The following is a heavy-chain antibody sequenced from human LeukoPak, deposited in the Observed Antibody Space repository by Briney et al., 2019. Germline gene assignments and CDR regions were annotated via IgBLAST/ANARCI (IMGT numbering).Heavy chain of an antibody. CDR1: GYTFTSYY. D-gene: IGHD2-15*01. CDR2: INSQSGDT. J-gene: IGHJ5*02. V-gene: IGHV1-2*02. Sequence: GASVKVSCKASGYTFTSYYMHWVRQAPGQGLEWMGWINSQSGDTNYAQKFQGRVTMTRDTSITTAYMEMSSLRSDDTAVYYCARTGSYCSGGTCYYASWGQGTLVTVSS. CDR3: ARTGSYCSGGTCYYAS.